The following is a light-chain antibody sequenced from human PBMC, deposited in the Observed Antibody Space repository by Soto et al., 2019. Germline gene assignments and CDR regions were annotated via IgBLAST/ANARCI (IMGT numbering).Light chain of an antibody. CDR2: AAS. J-gene: IGKJ1*01. CDR1: QTISTY. V-gene: IGKV1-39*01. CDR3: QQTYSSPWT. Sequence: DIPMTQSPSSLSASIGDRVTSTCRASQTISTYINWYQQQTGKAPKLLIYAASTLQSGVPSRLSSSGSGTDFTLTISSLQPEDFAIYCCQQTYSSPWTFDQGTTVEIK.